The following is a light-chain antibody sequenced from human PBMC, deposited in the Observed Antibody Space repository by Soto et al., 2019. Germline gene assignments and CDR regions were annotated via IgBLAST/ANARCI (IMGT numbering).Light chain of an antibody. J-gene: IGKJ1*01. CDR3: QQYNNYWT. V-gene: IGKV1-5*03. CDR1: HSVNSW. CDR2: KAS. Sequence: DIQLTQSPSTLSASVGYSVTITCRASHSVNSWLAWFQQKPGKAPKLLIYKASTLESGVPSRFSGSGSGTEFTLTISSLQPDDFGTYYCQQYNNYWTFGQGTKVDIK.